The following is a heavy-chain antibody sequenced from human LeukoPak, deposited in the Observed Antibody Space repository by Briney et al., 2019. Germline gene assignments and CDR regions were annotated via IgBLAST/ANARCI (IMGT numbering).Heavy chain of an antibody. V-gene: IGHV3-7*01. CDR1: GFIFTAYA. Sequence: GGSLRLSCAASGFIFTAYAMSWFRQAPGKGREWVANIHDDGIVKNYVDSVKGRFTISRDDARNSVSLQLTRLRADDTALYYCARGRGWVDHWGQGTLVTVSS. D-gene: IGHD3-16*01. CDR3: ARGRGWVDH. J-gene: IGHJ4*02. CDR2: IHDDGIVK.